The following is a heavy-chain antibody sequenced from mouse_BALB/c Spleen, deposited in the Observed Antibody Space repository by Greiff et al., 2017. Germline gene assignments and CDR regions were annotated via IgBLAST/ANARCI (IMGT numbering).Heavy chain of an antibody. V-gene: IGHV2-6-4*01. D-gene: IGHD2-14*01. Sequence: VKLVESGPGLVAPSQSLSITCTVSGFSLSRYSVHWVRQPPGKGLEWLGMIWGGGSTDYNSAFISRLSISKDNSKSQVFFKMNSLQANDAAIYYCARGNRYWYFDVWGAGTTVTVSS. CDR3: ARGNRYWYFDV. CDR1: GFSLSRYS. CDR2: IWGGGST. J-gene: IGHJ1*01.